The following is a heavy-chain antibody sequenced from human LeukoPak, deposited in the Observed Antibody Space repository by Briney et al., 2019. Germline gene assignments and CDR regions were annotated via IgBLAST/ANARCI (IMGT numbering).Heavy chain of an antibody. V-gene: IGHV3-48*01. CDR2: IDLSGSVL. CDR1: GFTFSDYT. D-gene: IGHD2-2*01. CDR3: ARDYCSTTTCLDY. Sequence: GGSLRLSCAASGFTFSDYTMNWVRQAPGKGLEWVSYIDLSGSVLYYADSVKGRFIISRDDSKNTLYLQMNSLRAEDTALYYCARDYCSTTTCLDYWGRGTLVTVSP. J-gene: IGHJ4*02.